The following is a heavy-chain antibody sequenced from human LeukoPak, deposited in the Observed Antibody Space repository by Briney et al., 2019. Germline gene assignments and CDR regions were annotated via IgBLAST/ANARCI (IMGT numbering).Heavy chain of an antibody. D-gene: IGHD1-26*01. Sequence: PGGSLRLSCAASGFTFSSYSMNWVRQAPGKGLEWVSYISSSSSTIYYADSVKGRFTMSRDNARNSLHLQMDSLRAEDTAVYYCARLKGTTSVFDYWGQGTLVTVSS. CDR1: GFTFSSYS. CDR3: ARLKGTTSVFDY. J-gene: IGHJ4*02. CDR2: ISSSSSTI. V-gene: IGHV3-48*04.